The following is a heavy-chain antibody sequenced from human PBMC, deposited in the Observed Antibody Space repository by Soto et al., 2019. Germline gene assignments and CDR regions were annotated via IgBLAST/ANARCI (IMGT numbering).Heavy chain of an antibody. CDR2: IIPILGIA. Sequence: GASVKVSCTASGGTFSSYSFSWVRQAPGQGLEWMGRIIPILGIANYAQKFQGRVTITADKSTSTAYMELSSLKASDTAMYYCARSRRGAYSSGWYSPSGYYNYGIDVWGQGTKVTVSS. CDR3: ARSRRGAYSSGWYSPSGYYNYGIDV. J-gene: IGHJ6*02. V-gene: IGHV1-69*02. CDR1: GGTFSSYS. D-gene: IGHD6-19*01.